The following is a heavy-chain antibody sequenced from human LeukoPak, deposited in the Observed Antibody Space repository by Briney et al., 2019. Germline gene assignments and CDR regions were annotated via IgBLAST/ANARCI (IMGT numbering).Heavy chain of an antibody. J-gene: IGHJ4*02. CDR3: AKGARYYDYVWGSYHISPDY. V-gene: IGHV3-23*01. D-gene: IGHD3-16*02. Sequence: PGGSLRLSCAASGFTFSSYAMSWVRQAPGKGLEWVSAISGSGGSTYYADSVKGRFTISRDNSKNTLYLQMNSLRAEDTAVYYCAKGARYYDYVWGSYHISPDYWGQGTLVTVSS. CDR2: ISGSGGST. CDR1: GFTFSSYA.